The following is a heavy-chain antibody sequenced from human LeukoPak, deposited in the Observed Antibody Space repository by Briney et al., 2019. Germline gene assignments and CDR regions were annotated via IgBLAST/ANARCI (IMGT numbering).Heavy chain of an antibody. CDR2: IKTDGTTT. CDR1: GFIFSNYW. V-gene: IGHV3-74*01. J-gene: IGHJ4*02. Sequence: GGSLRLSCAASGFIFSNYWMHWVRQVPGKGLVWVSRIKTDGTTTNYADSVQGRFTISRDNAKNMLYLQMNSLRAEDTAVYYCARDRNWGQGTLVTVSS. CDR3: ARDRN. D-gene: IGHD1-14*01.